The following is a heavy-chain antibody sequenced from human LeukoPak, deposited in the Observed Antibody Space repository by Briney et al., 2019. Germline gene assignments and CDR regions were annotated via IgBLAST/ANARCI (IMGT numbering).Heavy chain of an antibody. CDR3: ARVDTYSSSWYFDY. J-gene: IGHJ4*02. CDR2: IYSGGST. D-gene: IGHD6-13*01. CDR1: GFSVSTNY. V-gene: IGHV3-66*01. Sequence: PGGSLRLSCAASGFSVSTNYMSWVRQAPGKGLEWVSVIYSGGSTYHADSVKGRFTISRDNSKNTLYLQMNSLRAEDTAVYYCARVDTYSSSWYFDYWGQGTLVTVSS.